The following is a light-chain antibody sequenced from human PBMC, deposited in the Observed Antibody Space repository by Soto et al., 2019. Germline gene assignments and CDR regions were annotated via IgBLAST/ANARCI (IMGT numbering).Light chain of an antibody. V-gene: IGKV1-5*01. CDR1: QSINSW. Sequence: DIQMTQSPSPLSASVGDRVTITCRASQSINSWLAWYQQKPGKAPKLLLYDASILESGVPSRFSGSGSGTEFTLTISSLQPDDFATYYCQQYNSYSETFGQGTKVEIK. CDR2: DAS. CDR3: QQYNSYSET. J-gene: IGKJ1*01.